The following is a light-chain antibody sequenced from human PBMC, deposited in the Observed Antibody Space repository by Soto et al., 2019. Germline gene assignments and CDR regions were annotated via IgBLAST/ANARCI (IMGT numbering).Light chain of an antibody. CDR1: SSDVGRYNF. V-gene: IGLV2-8*01. CDR3: SSYAGNSVI. CDR2: EVS. Sequence: QSALTQPPSASGSPGQSVTISCTGTSSDVGRYNFVSWYQQHPGKAPKLMISEVSKRPSGVPDRFSGSKSGNTASLPVSGLQGEDEADYYCSSYAGNSVIFGGGTKLTVL. J-gene: IGLJ2*01.